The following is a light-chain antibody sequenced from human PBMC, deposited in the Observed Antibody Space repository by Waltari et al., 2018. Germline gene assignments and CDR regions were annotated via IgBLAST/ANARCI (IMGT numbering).Light chain of an antibody. J-gene: IGLJ2*01. V-gene: IGLV2-14*03. Sequence: QSALTQPASVSGSPGQSITISCTGTSSDVGGYSSVSWYQQHPGKAPKLMIYDVSNRPSGVSNRFSGSKSGNTASLTISGLQAEDEAHYYCSSYISSDTLELFGGGTSLTV. CDR3: SSYISSDTLEL. CDR1: SSDVGGYSS. CDR2: DVS.